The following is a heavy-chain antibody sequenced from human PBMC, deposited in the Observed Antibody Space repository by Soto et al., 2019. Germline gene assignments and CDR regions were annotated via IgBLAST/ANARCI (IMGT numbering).Heavy chain of an antibody. Sequence: PSETLSLTCTVSGDSISSGDYYWSWIRQPPGKGLEWIGYIYYSGSTYYNPSLKSRVTISVDTSKNQFSLKLSSVTAADTAVYYCARVRGHPDYYYYYMDVWGKGTTVTVSS. CDR3: ARVRGHPDYYYYYMDV. CDR2: IYYSGST. J-gene: IGHJ6*03. D-gene: IGHD5-12*01. V-gene: IGHV4-30-4*01. CDR1: GDSISSGDYY.